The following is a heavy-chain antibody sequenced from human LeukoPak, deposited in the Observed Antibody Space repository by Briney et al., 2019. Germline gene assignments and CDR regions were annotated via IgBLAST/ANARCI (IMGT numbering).Heavy chain of an antibody. Sequence: GGSLRLSCADSGFTFSSYSMNWVRQAPGKGLEWVSSISSSSSYIYYADSVKGRFTISRDNAKNSLYLQMNSLRAEDTAVYYCARGVPSPFPDPFDHWGQGTLVTVSS. V-gene: IGHV3-21*01. D-gene: IGHD2/OR15-2a*01. CDR2: ISSSSSYI. J-gene: IGHJ4*02. CDR1: GFTFSSYS. CDR3: ARGVPSPFPDPFDH.